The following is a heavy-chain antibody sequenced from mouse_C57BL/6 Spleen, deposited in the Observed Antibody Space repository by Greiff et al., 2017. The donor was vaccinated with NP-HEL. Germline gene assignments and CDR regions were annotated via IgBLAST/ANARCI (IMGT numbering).Heavy chain of an antibody. V-gene: IGHV14-2*01. J-gene: IGHJ1*03. CDR1: GFNIKDYY. Sequence: EVQLQQSGAELVKPGASVKLSCTASGFNIKDYYMHWVKQRNEQGLEWIGRIDPEDGETKYAPKFKGKGTITADTSTNTAYLQLSILTSEDTAVYYCARAQPYLYYDVWGTGPTVTFSS. CDR2: IDPEDGET. CDR3: ARAQPYLYYDV.